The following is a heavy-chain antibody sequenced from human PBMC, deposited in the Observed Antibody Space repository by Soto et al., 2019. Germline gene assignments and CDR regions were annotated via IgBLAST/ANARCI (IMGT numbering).Heavy chain of an antibody. CDR3: AREVYYDFWRGFNTHTYYFDD. J-gene: IGHJ4*02. Sequence: QVQLVESGGGVVQPGRSLRLSCAASGFTFSRHTMHWFRQAPGKGLVLLAAISDDGRHTYYADSVKGRFTISRDNSKNTLYLQMNSLSSEHTSLHHCAREVYYDFWRGFNTHTYYFDDWGQGTLVTVSS. D-gene: IGHD3-3*01. CDR1: GFTFSRHT. CDR2: ISDDGRHT. V-gene: IGHV3-30-3*01.